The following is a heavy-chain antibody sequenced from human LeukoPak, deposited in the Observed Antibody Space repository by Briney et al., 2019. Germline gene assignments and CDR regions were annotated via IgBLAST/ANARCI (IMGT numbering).Heavy chain of an antibody. CDR3: ARIGRSGGAAFAI. V-gene: IGHV3-30-3*01. Sequence: GGSLRLSCAASGFTFSSYAMHWVRQAPGKGLEWVAVISYDGSNKYYADSVKGRFTISRDNSKNTLYLQMNSLRAEDTAVYYCARIGRSGGAAFAIWGQGTMVTVSS. D-gene: IGHD1-26*01. CDR1: GFTFSSYA. J-gene: IGHJ3*02. CDR2: ISYDGSNK.